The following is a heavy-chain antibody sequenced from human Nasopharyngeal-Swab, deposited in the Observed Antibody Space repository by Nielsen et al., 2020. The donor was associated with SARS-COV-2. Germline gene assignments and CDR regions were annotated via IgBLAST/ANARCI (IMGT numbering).Heavy chain of an antibody. CDR1: GFTFSSYA. V-gene: IGHV3-30*04. D-gene: IGHD6-13*01. CDR3: ARELVPGYYGMDV. Sequence: GGSLRLSCAASGFTFSSYAMHWVRQAPGKGLEWVAVISYDGSNKYYADSVKGRFTISRDNSKNTLYLQMNGLRAEDTAVYYCARELVPGYYGMDVWGQGTTVTVSS. CDR2: ISYDGSNK. J-gene: IGHJ6*02.